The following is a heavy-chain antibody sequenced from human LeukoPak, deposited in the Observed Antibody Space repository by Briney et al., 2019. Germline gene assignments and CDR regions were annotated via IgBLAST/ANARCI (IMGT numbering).Heavy chain of an antibody. CDR3: ADYRKPQGLDY. J-gene: IGHJ4*02. CDR1: EFPFSVYA. V-gene: IGHV3-23*01. CDR2: IDAGGSDT. D-gene: IGHD1-14*01. Sequence: PGGSLRLSCEVFEFPFSVYAMAWVRQAPGKGLEWVSAIDAGGSDTYYTDSVKGRFSISRDNSKNTVYRQMNSLRAEDTAVYYCADYRKPQGLDYWGQGTLVTVSS.